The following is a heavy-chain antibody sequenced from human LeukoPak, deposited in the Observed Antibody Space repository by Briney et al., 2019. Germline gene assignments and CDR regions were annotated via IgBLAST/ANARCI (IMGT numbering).Heavy chain of an antibody. CDR3: ATERGGGTWFDP. D-gene: IGHD2-15*01. V-gene: IGHV1-46*01. Sequence: ASVTVSFTASGYTFTTYHMHWVRQVPGQGLEWMGMINTRDGNTNYAQKFQGRVTMTRDTSTSTVSMELSSLRSEDTAVYYCATERGGGTWFDPWGRGTLVTVSS. CDR2: INTRDGNT. CDR1: GYTFTTYH. J-gene: IGHJ5*02.